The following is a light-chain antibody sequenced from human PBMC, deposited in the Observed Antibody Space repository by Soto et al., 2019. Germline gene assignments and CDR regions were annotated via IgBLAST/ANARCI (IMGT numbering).Light chain of an antibody. CDR2: AAS. V-gene: IGKV1-39*01. CDR3: QHSYSTPWT. CDR1: QSIARY. Sequence: DIQMTQSPSSLSASVGDRVTITCRASQSIARYLNWYQQTPWKAPKLLIFAASSLKSGVPSRFSGSGSGTDFTLTVSSLQPEDFATYYCQHSYSTPWTFGKGTKVELK. J-gene: IGKJ1*01.